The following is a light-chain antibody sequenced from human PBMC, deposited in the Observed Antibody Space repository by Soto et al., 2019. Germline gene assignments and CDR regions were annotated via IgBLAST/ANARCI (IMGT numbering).Light chain of an antibody. V-gene: IGKV1-5*01. Sequence: DIQMTQSPSTLSASVGDRVTITCRASQSISSWLAWYQQKPGKAPKLLIYDASSLESGVPSRFSGSGSGTEFTLTISSLQPDGFATYYCQQYNSYRTFGQGTKVEIK. CDR3: QQYNSYRT. CDR2: DAS. J-gene: IGKJ1*01. CDR1: QSISSW.